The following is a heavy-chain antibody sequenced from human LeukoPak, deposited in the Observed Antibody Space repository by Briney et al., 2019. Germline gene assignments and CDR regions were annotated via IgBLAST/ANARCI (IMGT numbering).Heavy chain of an antibody. D-gene: IGHD2-21*02. CDR3: VKGTYTTAH. J-gene: IGHJ4*02. CDR1: GFTFSSYA. V-gene: IGHV3-64D*06. CDR2: ISRSGDSI. Sequence: GGSLRLSCSASGFTFSSYAMHWVRQAPGKGLEYVSAISRSGDSIYYADSVKGRISISRDNSKNTLYLQMSSLRAEDTAVYYCVKGTYTTAHWGQGTLVTVSS.